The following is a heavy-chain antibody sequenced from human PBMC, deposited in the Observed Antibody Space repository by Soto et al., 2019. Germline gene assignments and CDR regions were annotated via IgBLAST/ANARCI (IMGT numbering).Heavy chain of an antibody. CDR2: IHYSGST. CDR3: AIHLVDMATITFFDY. V-gene: IGHV4-39*01. CDR1: GGSISGNSDY. D-gene: IGHD5-12*01. Sequence: SETLSLTCSVSGGSISGNSDYWGWIRQPPGKGLEWIGSIHYSGSTYDNPSLKSRVTISVDTSKNQFSLKLSSVSAADTAVYHCAIHLVDMATITFFDYWGPGTLVTVSS. J-gene: IGHJ4*02.